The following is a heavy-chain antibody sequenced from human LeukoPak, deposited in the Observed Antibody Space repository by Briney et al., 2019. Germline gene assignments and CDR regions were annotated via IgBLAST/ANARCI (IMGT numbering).Heavy chain of an antibody. CDR1: GFTFSSYA. CDR2: ISYDRSNK. D-gene: IGHD4-17*01. J-gene: IGHJ5*02. CDR3: ASPSETTVTFGFDP. Sequence: PGGSLRLSCAASGFTFSSYAMHWVGHAPGKGLEWVAVISYDRSNKYYSDSVKGRFTISRDNSKNTLYLQMNSLRAEDTAVYYCASPSETTVTFGFDPWGQGTLVTVSS. V-gene: IGHV3-30*04.